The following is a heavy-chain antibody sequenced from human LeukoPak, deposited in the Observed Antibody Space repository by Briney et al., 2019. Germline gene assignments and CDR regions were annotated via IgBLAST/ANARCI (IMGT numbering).Heavy chain of an antibody. V-gene: IGHV3-23*01. Sequence: GGSLRLSCAASGFTFSSYAMSWVRQAPGKGLEWVSAISGSGGSTYYADSVKGRFTISRDNSKNTLYLQMNSLRAEDTAVYYCATYSSSWYCFDYWGQGTLVTVSS. CDR1: GFTFSSYA. J-gene: IGHJ4*02. CDR3: ATYSSSWYCFDY. D-gene: IGHD6-13*01. CDR2: ISGSGGST.